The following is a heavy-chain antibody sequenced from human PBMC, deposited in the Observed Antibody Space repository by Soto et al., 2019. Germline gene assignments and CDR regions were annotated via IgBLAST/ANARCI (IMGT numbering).Heavy chain of an antibody. V-gene: IGHV3-23*01. Sequence: GGSLRLSCAASGFTFSSYAMSWVRQAPGKGLEWVSAISGSGGSTYYADSVKGRFTISRDNSKNTLYLQMNSLRAEDTAVYYCAKDRHYDFWSGYYPHWGQGTLVTVSS. CDR1: GFTFSSYA. D-gene: IGHD3-3*01. J-gene: IGHJ4*02. CDR2: ISGSGGST. CDR3: AKDRHYDFWSGYYPH.